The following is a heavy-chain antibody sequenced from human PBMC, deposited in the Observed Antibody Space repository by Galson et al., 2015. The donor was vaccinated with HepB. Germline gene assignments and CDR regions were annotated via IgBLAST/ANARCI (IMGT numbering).Heavy chain of an antibody. J-gene: IGHJ4*02. D-gene: IGHD6-13*01. V-gene: IGHV3-30*18. CDR2: ISYDGSNK. Sequence: SLRLSCAASGFTFSSYGMHWVRQAPGKGLEWVAVISYDGSNKYYADSVKGRFTISRDNSKNTLYLQMNSLRAEDTAVYYCAKDSGALGHSSPIDYWGQGTLVTVSS. CDR3: AKDSGALGHSSPIDY. CDR1: GFTFSSYG.